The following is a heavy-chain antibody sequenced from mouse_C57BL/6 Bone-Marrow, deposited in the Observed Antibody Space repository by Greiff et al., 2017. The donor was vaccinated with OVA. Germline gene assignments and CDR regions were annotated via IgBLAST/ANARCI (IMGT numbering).Heavy chain of an antibody. Sequence: EVKLMESEGGLVQPGSSMKLSCTASGFTFSDYYMAWVRQVPEKGLEWVANINYDGSSTYYLDSLKSRFIISRDNAKNILYLQMSSLKSEDTATYYCARVPHSNFWYFDVWGTGTTVTVSS. CDR3: ARVPHSNFWYFDV. J-gene: IGHJ1*03. D-gene: IGHD2-5*01. V-gene: IGHV5-16*01. CDR2: INYDGSST. CDR1: GFTFSDYY.